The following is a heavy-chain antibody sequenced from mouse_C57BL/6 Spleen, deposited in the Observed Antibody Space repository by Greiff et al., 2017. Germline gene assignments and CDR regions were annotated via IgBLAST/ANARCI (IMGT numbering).Heavy chain of an antibody. V-gene: IGHV1-22*01. CDR3: ARDGICYGNSWLAY. D-gene: IGHD2-1*01. CDR1: GYTFTDYN. J-gene: IGHJ3*01. Sequence: EVKLVEPGPELVKPGASVKMSCKASGYTFTDYNMHWVKQSHGKSLEWIGNINPNNGGTSYNQKFKGKATLTVNKSSSTAYMELRSLTSEDSAVYYCARDGICYGNSWLAYWGQGTLVTVSA. CDR2: INPNNGGT.